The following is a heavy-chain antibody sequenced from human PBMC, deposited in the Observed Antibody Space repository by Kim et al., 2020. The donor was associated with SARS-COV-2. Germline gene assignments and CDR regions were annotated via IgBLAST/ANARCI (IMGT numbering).Heavy chain of an antibody. CDR3: ARHFRGTSMRFLGLFQFDY. CDR1: GGSISSSGYY. Sequence: SETLSLTCTVSGGSISSSGYYWGWIRQPPGKGLEWIGCVYYSGSTYYNPSLKSRVTISVDTSKNQFSLKLSSVTAADTAVYYCARHFRGTSMRFLGLFQFDYWGQGTLVTVSS. V-gene: IGHV4-39*01. CDR2: VYYSGST. J-gene: IGHJ4*02. D-gene: IGHD3-22*01.